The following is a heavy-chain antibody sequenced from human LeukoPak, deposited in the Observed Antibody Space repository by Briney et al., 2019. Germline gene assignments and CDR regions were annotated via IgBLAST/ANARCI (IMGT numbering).Heavy chain of an antibody. D-gene: IGHD4-23*01. CDR3: ARRVDTTVVTSTFDY. CDR2: IDPSVTYT. V-gene: IGHV5-10-1*01. J-gene: IGHJ4*02. CDR1: GYSFTSYW. Sequence: TPGESLKISCKGSGYSFTSYWISWVRQMPGKGLEWMGRIDPSVTYTNYSPSFQGHVTISSDKSVTTAYLQWSSLKASDTAMYYCARRVDTTVVTSTFDYWGQGTLVTVPS.